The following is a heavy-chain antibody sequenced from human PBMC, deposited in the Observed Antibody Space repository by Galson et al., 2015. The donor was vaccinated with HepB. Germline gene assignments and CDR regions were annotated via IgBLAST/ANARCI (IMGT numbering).Heavy chain of an antibody. Sequence: SVKVSCKASGDTFKIYVFNWVRQAPGQGLEWMGRIVPIAGITNYAQRFQGRVTFTADKSTAIAYMELSSLTFDDTAVYYCARGAGDEGGYFNYWGQGTLVTVSS. CDR3: ARGAGDEGGYFNY. V-gene: IGHV1-69*04. CDR1: GDTFKIYV. J-gene: IGHJ4*02. CDR2: IVPIAGIT. D-gene: IGHD3-16*01.